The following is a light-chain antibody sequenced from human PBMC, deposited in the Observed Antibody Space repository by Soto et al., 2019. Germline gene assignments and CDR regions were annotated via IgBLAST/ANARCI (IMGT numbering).Light chain of an antibody. CDR2: EVS. Sequence: QSALTQPPSASGSPGQSVTISCTGTSSDVGGYNYVSWYQQHPGKAPKLMIYEVSKRPSGVPDRFPGSKSGNTASLTVSGLQAEDEADYYCSSYAGSNNLGVVFGGGTKLTVL. CDR3: SSYAGSNNLGVV. J-gene: IGLJ2*01. CDR1: SSDVGGYNY. V-gene: IGLV2-8*01.